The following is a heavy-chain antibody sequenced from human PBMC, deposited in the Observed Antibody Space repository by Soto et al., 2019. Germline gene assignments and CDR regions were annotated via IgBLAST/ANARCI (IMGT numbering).Heavy chain of an antibody. J-gene: IGHJ4*02. CDR3: ARDHGWELYYFDY. CDR1: GFTFSSYG. V-gene: IGHV3-33*01. D-gene: IGHD1-26*01. Sequence: GGSLRLSCAASGFTFSSYGMHWVRQAPGKGLEWVAVIWYDGSNKYYADSVKGRFTISRDNSKNTLYLQMNSLRAEDTAVYYCARDHGWELYYFDYWGQGTLVTVSS. CDR2: IWYDGSNK.